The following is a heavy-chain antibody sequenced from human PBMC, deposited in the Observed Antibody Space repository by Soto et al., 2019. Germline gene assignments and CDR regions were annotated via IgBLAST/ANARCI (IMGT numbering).Heavy chain of an antibody. CDR3: ARELNYYDSSGYYYDAFDI. Sequence: GASVKVSCKTSGYTFVDYFIHWVRQAPGQGLEWMGWISAYNGNTNYAQKLQGRVTMTTDTSTSTAYMELRSLRSDDTAVYYCARELNYYDSSGYYYDAFDIWDQGTMVTVSS. CDR1: GYTFVDYF. CDR2: ISAYNGNT. V-gene: IGHV1-18*04. J-gene: IGHJ3*02. D-gene: IGHD3-22*01.